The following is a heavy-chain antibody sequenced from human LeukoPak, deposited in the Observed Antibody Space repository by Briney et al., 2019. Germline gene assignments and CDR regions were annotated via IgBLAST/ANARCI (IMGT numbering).Heavy chain of an antibody. Sequence: SETLSLTCTVSGGSISSYYWSWIRQPPGKGLEWIGYIYYSGSTNYNPSLKSRVTISVDTSKNQFSLKLSSVTAADTAVYCCARDLRGFDYWGQGTLVTVSS. CDR1: GGSISSYY. V-gene: IGHV4-59*01. CDR2: IYYSGST. J-gene: IGHJ4*02. D-gene: IGHD4-17*01. CDR3: ARDLRGFDY.